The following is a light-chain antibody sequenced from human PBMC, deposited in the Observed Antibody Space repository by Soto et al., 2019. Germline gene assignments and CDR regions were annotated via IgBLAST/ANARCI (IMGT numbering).Light chain of an antibody. CDR3: QSYDNSLSGYV. J-gene: IGLJ1*01. Sequence: QSVLTQPPSVSGAPGQRVTISCTGSSSNIGAGYDVHWYQQLPGTAPKLLIYGNSNRPSGVPDRFSGSKSGTSASLAITGLQAEDEADDYCQSYDNSLSGYVFGTGTKVTVL. V-gene: IGLV1-40*01. CDR2: GNS. CDR1: SSNIGAGYD.